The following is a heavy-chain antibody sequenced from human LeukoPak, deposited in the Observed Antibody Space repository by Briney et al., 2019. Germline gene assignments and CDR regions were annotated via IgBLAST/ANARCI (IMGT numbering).Heavy chain of an antibody. D-gene: IGHD3-22*01. V-gene: IGHV1-2*02. CDR2: INPNSGGT. Sequence: ASVKDSCKASGYTFTGYYMHWVRQAPGQGLEWMGWINPNSGGTNYAQKLQGRVTMTTDTSTSTAYMELRSLRSDDTAVYYCARDWAYDSSGYYGYWGQGTLVTVSS. CDR3: ARDWAYDSSGYYGY. CDR1: GYTFTGYY. J-gene: IGHJ4*02.